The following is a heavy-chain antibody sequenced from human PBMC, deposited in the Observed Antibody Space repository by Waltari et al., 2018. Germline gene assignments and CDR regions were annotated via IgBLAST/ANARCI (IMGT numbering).Heavy chain of an antibody. CDR1: GGSISSGSYY. V-gene: IGHV4-61*02. Sequence: QVQLQESGPRLVKPSQTLSLTCTVSGGSISSGSYYWSWIRQPAGKGLEWIGRIYTSGSTNYNPSLKSRVTISVDTSKNQFSLKLSSVTAADTAVYYCARELDPWGQGTLVTVSS. CDR2: IYTSGST. CDR3: ARELDP. J-gene: IGHJ5*02.